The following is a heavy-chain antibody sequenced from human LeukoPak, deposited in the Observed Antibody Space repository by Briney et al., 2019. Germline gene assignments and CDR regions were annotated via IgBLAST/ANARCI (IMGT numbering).Heavy chain of an antibody. Sequence: GGSLTLSCAASGFTFSSYWMHWVRQAPAKGPEWVSRIQNDGSNTVYAVSVKGRFTISSDNAKNTLYLQMNTRRVEDTAVYYCVCYGIAPPYWGQGTLVTVSS. CDR3: VCYGIAPPY. CDR2: IQNDGSNT. V-gene: IGHV3-74*01. D-gene: IGHD2-8*01. J-gene: IGHJ4*02. CDR1: GFTFSSYW.